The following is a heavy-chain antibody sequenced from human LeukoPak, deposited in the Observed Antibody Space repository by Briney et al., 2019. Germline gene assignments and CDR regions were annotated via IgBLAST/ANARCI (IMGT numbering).Heavy chain of an antibody. D-gene: IGHD5-18*01. CDR3: AKRIQSAMAMGY. CDR2: ISGSGGST. V-gene: IGHV3-23*01. CDR1: GFTFSDYY. J-gene: IGHJ4*02. Sequence: GGSLRLSCAASGFTFSDYYMSWVRQAPGKGLEWVSDISGSGGSTYYADSVKGRFTISRDNSKNTMYLQMNSLRAEDTAVYYCAKRIQSAMAMGYWGQGTLVTVSS.